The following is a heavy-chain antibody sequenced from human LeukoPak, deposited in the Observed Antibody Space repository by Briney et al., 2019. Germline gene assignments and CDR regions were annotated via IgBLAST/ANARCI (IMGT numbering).Heavy chain of an antibody. CDR1: GFTFSSYA. J-gene: IGHJ4*02. CDR2: IYSGERT. CDR3: ARDWGDD. D-gene: IGHD3-16*01. V-gene: IGHV3-53*01. Sequence: GGSLRLSCAASGFTFSSYAMHWVRQAPGKGLEWVSVIYSGERTYYADSVKGRFTISRDNSKNTLYLQMNNLRAEDTAIYYCARDWGDDWGQGNLVTVSS.